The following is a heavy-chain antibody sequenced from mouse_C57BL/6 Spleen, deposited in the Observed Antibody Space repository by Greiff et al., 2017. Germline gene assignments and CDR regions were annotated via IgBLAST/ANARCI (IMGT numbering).Heavy chain of an antibody. Sequence: QVQLKESGAELVKPGASVKISCKASGYAFSSYWMNWVKQRPGKGLEWIGQIYPGDGDTNYNGKFKGKATLTADKSSSTASMQLSSLTSEDSAVYFCARSNGNYAYYFDYWGQGTTLTVSS. J-gene: IGHJ2*01. CDR2: IYPGDGDT. D-gene: IGHD2-1*01. V-gene: IGHV1-80*01. CDR3: ARSNGNYAYYFDY. CDR1: GYAFSSYW.